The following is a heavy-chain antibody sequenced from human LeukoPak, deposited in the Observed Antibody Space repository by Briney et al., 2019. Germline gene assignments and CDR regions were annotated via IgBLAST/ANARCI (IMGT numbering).Heavy chain of an antibody. CDR3: ARDGFNDRSGDNDGFDM. CDR2: ISGSGDRT. V-gene: IGHV3-23*01. CDR1: GLTISSSG. Sequence: GGSLRLSCATSGLTISSSGMSWVRQAPGKGLEWVSAISGSGDRTHYADSVRGRFTISRDTSKDTLYLQMNSLRADDTAVYYCARDGFNDRSGDNDGFDMWGQGTMVTVSS. J-gene: IGHJ3*02. D-gene: IGHD1-1*01.